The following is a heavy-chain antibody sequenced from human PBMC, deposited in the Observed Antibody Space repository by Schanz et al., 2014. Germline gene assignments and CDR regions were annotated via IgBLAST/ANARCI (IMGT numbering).Heavy chain of an antibody. CDR3: ARARYTGYDCSGY. Sequence: QVQLVQSGSELKKPGASVKVSCKTSGYTFNSYALHWVRQAPGQGLEWMGRINPNSGETNYEQKFKGRVTLTSDMSISTAFMELSGLTSDDTATYFCARARYTGYDCSGYWGQGTLLIVSS. J-gene: IGHJ4*02. CDR2: INPNSGET. D-gene: IGHD5-12*01. V-gene: IGHV1-2*06. CDR1: GYTFNSYA.